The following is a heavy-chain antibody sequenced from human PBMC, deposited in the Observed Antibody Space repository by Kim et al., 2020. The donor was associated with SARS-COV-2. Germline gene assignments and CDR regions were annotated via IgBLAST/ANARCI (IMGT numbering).Heavy chain of an antibody. CDR2: ISSSSTSI. CDR1: GFTFTTYT. J-gene: IGHJ6*02. CDR3: VRNRRGGDYYYYGMDV. D-gene: IGHD3-10*01. V-gene: IGHV3-21*01. Sequence: GGSLRLSCAASGFTFTTYTMNWVRQAPGKGLEWLSSISSSSTSIYYADSLKGRFTISRDNAENSLYLQMNSLRAEDTAVYYCVRNRRGGDYYYYGMDVWGQGTTVTVSS.